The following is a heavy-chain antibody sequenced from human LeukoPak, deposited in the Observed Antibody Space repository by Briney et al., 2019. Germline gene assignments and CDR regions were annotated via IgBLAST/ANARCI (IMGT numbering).Heavy chain of an antibody. CDR3: AGEYSSSSFDY. D-gene: IGHD6-6*01. CDR1: GGSISSSGYY. CDR2: IYYSGST. J-gene: IGHJ4*02. V-gene: IGHV4-39*01. Sequence: KASETLSLTCTVSGGSISSSGYYWGWIRQPPGKGLEWIGSIYYSGSTYYNPSLKSRVTISVDTSKNQFSLKLSSVTAADTAVYYCAGEYSSSSFDYWGRGTLVTVSS.